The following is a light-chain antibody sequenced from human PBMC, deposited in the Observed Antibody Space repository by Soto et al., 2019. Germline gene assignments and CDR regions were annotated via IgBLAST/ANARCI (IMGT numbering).Light chain of an antibody. V-gene: IGLV2-23*01. CDR1: SGDVGTYNF. CDR2: EGN. Sequence: HSALTQPASVSGSPGQSITISCTGTSGDVGTYNFVSWYQHHPAKAPKLMIYEGNKRPSGVSNRFSGSRSGNTASLTISGLQAEDEADYYCCSYTDGSSLLFGGGTKLTVL. CDR3: CSYTDGSSLL. J-gene: IGLJ3*02.